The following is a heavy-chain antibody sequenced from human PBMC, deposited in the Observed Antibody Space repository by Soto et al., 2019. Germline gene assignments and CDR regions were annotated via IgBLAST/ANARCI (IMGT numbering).Heavy chain of an antibody. CDR3: AHSQRGPRDF. Sequence: QITLKESGPTLVRPTHTLTLTCTFSGFSLSTTGVAVAWIRQPPGEALEWLALIYLDDDKGYNSFLKSRLTISKDTSRDRVDLAMTSRDPMDTAKYFCAHSQRGPRDFWGPGILVSVSS. J-gene: IGHJ4*02. CDR2: IYLDDDK. D-gene: IGHD5-12*01. V-gene: IGHV2-5*02. CDR1: GFSLSTTGVA.